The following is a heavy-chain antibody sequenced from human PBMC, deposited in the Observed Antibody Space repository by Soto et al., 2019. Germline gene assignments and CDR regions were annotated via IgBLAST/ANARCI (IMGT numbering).Heavy chain of an antibody. Sequence: QMHLVESGGGVVQPGKSLRLSCAASGFTFSAYGMHWVRQAPGKGLEWVAIIWYDGSTKFYGDSVKGRFTISRDNSKNTLYLQMNSLRAEDTAVYYCARGRSTGTTLSGAFDIWGQGTVVTVSS. D-gene: IGHD1-1*01. V-gene: IGHV3-33*01. J-gene: IGHJ3*02. CDR2: IWYDGSTK. CDR1: GFTFSAYG. CDR3: ARGRSTGTTLSGAFDI.